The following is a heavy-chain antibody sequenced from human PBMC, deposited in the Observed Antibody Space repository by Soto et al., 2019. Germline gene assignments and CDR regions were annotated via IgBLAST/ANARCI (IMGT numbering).Heavy chain of an antibody. J-gene: IGHJ4*02. Sequence: QVQLQESGPGLVKPSESLSLTCTVSGGSISNNYWSWIRQAPGQGLEWIGNIFYSGSTNYIPSLKSRVTISVDTSKNQFSLKLTSVTPADPAVYYCARELRIGDSGYYGYADYWGQGTLVTVSS. V-gene: IGHV4-59*01. CDR2: IFYSGST. CDR1: GGSISNNY. CDR3: ARELRIGDSGYYGYADY. D-gene: IGHD3-22*01.